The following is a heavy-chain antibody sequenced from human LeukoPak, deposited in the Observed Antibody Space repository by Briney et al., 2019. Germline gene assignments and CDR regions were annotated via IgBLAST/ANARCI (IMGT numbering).Heavy chain of an antibody. CDR3: TRGGRRYKTPGDF. D-gene: IGHD5-18*01. Sequence: TGGSLRLSCAASGFTFSDYWMTWVRQAPGKGLEWVANIKPDGSEKYCVDSVKGRFTFSRDNVKNSLYLQMNNLRNEDTAVYYCTRGGRRYKTPGDFWGQGTLVTVSS. V-gene: IGHV3-7*01. CDR1: GFTFSDYW. CDR2: IKPDGSEK. J-gene: IGHJ4*02.